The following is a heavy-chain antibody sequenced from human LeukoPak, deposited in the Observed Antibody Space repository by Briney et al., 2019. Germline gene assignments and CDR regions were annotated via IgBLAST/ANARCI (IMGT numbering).Heavy chain of an antibody. Sequence: PSETLSLTCTVSGGSIISSGYYWSWIRQPPGKGLEWIGRIYYNENTYYNPSLKSRVTISLDTSKNQFPLKLTSVTAADKAVYYCARPRSGQYYFDYWGQGTLVTVSS. CDR1: GGSIISSGYY. D-gene: IGHD2-15*01. CDR3: ARPRSGQYYFDY. J-gene: IGHJ4*02. V-gene: IGHV4-39*01. CDR2: IYYNENT.